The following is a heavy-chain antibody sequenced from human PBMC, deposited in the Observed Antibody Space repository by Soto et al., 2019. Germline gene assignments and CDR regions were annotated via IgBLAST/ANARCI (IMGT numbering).Heavy chain of an antibody. CDR3: ARGTPYSSSSHFDY. Sequence: PSETLSLTCTVSGGSISSSSYYWGWIRQPPGKGLEWIGSIYYSGSTYYNPSLKSRVTISVDTSKNQFSLKLSSVTAADTAVYYCARGTPYSSSSHFDYWGQGTLVTVSS. J-gene: IGHJ4*02. CDR1: GGSISSSSYY. CDR2: IYYSGST. V-gene: IGHV4-39*01. D-gene: IGHD6-6*01.